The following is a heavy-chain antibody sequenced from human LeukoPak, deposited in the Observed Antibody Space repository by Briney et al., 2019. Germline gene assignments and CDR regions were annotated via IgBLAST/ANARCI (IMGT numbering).Heavy chain of an antibody. CDR2: ISAYNGNT. J-gene: IGHJ4*02. CDR1: GYTFTSYG. CDR3: GRDRGWNWDY. D-gene: IGHD1-7*01. V-gene: IGHV1-18*01. Sequence: ASVKASCKASGYTFTSYGISWVRQAPGQGLEWMGWISAYNGNTNYAQKLQGRVTMTTDTSTSTAYVELGGLRSGDAAVYYCGRDRGWNWDYWGQGTLVTVSS.